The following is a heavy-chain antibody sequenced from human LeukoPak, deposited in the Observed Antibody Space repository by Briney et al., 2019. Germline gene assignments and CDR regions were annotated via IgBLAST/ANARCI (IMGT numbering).Heavy chain of an antibody. CDR3: ARLPIPTAGAFDI. J-gene: IGHJ3*02. CDR2: IYPGDSDT. CDR1: GYSFTSYW. V-gene: IGHV5-51*01. Sequence: GESLKISCKGSGYSFTSYWIGWVRQMPGKGLEWMGIIYPGDSDTRNSPSFQGQVTISADKSISTAYLQWSSLKASDTAMYYCARLPIPTAGAFDIWGQGTMVTVSS. D-gene: IGHD1-1*01.